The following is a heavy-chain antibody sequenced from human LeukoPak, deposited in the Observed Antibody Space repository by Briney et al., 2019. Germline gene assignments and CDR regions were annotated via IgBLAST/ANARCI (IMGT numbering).Heavy chain of an antibody. D-gene: IGHD3-16*01. CDR2: MNPNSGNT. Sequence: ASVKVSCKASGYTSTSYDINWVRQATGQGLEWMGWMNPNSGNTGYAQKFQGRVTITRNTSISTAYMVLSSLRSEDTAVYYCARGFRPHYDYVPDVWGRGTTVTVSS. J-gene: IGHJ6*02. CDR1: GYTSTSYD. CDR3: ARGFRPHYDYVPDV. V-gene: IGHV1-8*03.